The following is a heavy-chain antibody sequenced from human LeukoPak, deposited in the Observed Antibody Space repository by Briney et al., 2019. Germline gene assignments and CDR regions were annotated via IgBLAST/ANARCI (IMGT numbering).Heavy chain of an antibody. J-gene: IGHJ4*02. Sequence: GGSLRLSCAASGFAFSSYAMSWVRQAPGKGLEWVSIISGNGDSTYYADSVKGRFTISRDNSKNTLYLQMNSRRAEDTAVYYCAKVGVLPAAFEYWGQGTLVTVSS. D-gene: IGHD2-2*01. CDR2: ISGNGDST. V-gene: IGHV3-23*01. CDR1: GFAFSSYA. CDR3: AKVGVLPAAFEY.